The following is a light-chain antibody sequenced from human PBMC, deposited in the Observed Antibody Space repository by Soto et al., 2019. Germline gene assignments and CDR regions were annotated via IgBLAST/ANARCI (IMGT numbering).Light chain of an antibody. Sequence: EIVLTQSPATLSLSPGERATLSCRASQSVSNFLAWYQQKPGQAPRLLIYDASNRATGIPARFIGSGSGTDFTLTISSLEPEDFAVYYCHQRSNWPPFTFGGGTKVEI. J-gene: IGKJ4*01. CDR3: HQRSNWPPFT. CDR2: DAS. CDR1: QSVSNF. V-gene: IGKV3-11*01.